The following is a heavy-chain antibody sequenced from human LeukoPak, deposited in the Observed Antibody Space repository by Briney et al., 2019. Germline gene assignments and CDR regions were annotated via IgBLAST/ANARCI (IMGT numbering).Heavy chain of an antibody. J-gene: IGHJ6*02. CDR2: INPSGGST. CDR1: GYTFTRYY. Sequence: ASVKVSCKASGYTFTRYYMHWVRQAPGQGLEWMGTINPSGGSTSYAQKFQGRVTMTRDTSTSTVYMELSSLRSEDTAVYYCARTYYYDSSASYGMDVWGQGTTVTVSS. D-gene: IGHD3-22*01. CDR3: ARTYYYDSSASYGMDV. V-gene: IGHV1-46*01.